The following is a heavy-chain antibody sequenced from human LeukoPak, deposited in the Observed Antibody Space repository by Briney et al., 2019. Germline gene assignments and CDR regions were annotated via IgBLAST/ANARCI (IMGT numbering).Heavy chain of an antibody. CDR1: GFTLSNYW. CDR3: ARGYCSGSSCYSGYYFDY. V-gene: IGHV3-7*01. Sequence: GGSLRLSCAASGFTLSNYWMSWVRQAPGKGLEWVANIKQDGSEKYYVDSVRGRFTISRDNAKNSLYLQMNSLRAEDTAVYYCARGYCSGSSCYSGYYFDYWGQGTLVTVSS. CDR2: IKQDGSEK. D-gene: IGHD2-15*01. J-gene: IGHJ4*02.